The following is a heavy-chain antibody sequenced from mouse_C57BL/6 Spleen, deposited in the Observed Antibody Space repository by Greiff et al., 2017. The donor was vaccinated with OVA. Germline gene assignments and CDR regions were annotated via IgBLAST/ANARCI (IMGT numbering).Heavy chain of an antibody. CDR2: INPNNGGT. CDR1: GYTFTDYN. V-gene: IGHV1-22*01. D-gene: IGHD1-1*01. J-gene: IGHJ2*01. Sequence: EVKLVESGPELVKPGASVKMSCKASGYTFTDYNMHWVKQSHGKSLEWIGYINPNNGGTSYNQKFKGKATLTVNKSSSTAYMELRSLTSEDSAVYYCARREDYYGSSYVYFDYWGQGTTLTVSS. CDR3: ARREDYYGSSYVYFDY.